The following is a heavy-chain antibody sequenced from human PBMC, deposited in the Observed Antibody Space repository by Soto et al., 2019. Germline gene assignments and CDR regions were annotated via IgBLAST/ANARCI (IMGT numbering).Heavy chain of an antibody. CDR1: GFTFSNFA. CDR2: VTSSSDRT. V-gene: IGHV3-23*01. J-gene: IGHJ4*02. CDR3: AEGGFQDGFDY. Sequence: EVQLLESGGGLVQPGGSLRLSCEASGFTFSNFAMSWVRQAPGKGLEWVSSVTSSSDRTYYAASVKGRFTISRDNSQSTVFLQMNSLRAEDTALYYCAEGGFQDGFDYWGQGTLVAVSS.